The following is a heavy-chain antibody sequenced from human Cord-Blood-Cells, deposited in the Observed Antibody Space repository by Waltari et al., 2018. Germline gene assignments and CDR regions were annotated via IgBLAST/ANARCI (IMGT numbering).Heavy chain of an antibody. CDR1: GFTFSSYG. V-gene: IGHV3-33*01. J-gene: IGHJ4*02. Sequence: QVQLVESGGGVVQPGRSLRLSCAASGFTFSSYGMHWVRQAPGKGLEWVAVIWYDGSNKYYADSVKGRFTISRDNSKNTLYLQMNSLRAEDTAVYYCAREGWSGSYFDYWGQGTLVTVSS. CDR2: IWYDGSNK. D-gene: IGHD1-26*01. CDR3: AREGWSGSYFDY.